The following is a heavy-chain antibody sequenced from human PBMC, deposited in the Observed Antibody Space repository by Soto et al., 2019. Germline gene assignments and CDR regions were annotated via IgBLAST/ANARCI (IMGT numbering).Heavy chain of an antibody. Sequence: QVQVVQSGPEVKKPGTSVKVSCKAAGFTFTSSAVQCVRQARGQRLEWIGWIVVGSCDTNYAQKFQERVTFTRDLSTSTAYMDLSIFGSEDTAVYYCAEGVSGSRDYLGQGTLVTVSS. D-gene: IGHD1-26*01. CDR3: AEGVSGSRDY. J-gene: IGHJ4*02. V-gene: IGHV1-58*01. CDR2: IVVGSCDT. CDR1: GFTFTSSA.